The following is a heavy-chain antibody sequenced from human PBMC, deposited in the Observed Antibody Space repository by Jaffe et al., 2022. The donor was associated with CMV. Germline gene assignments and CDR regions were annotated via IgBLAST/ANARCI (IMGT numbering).Heavy chain of an antibody. CDR1: GFTFSSYE. J-gene: IGHJ6*03. CDR3: AGVWGSYRYKIPGPSYMDV. D-gene: IGHD3-16*02. Sequence: EVQLVESGGGLVQPGGSLRLSCAASGFTFSSYEMNWVRQAPGKGLEWVSYISSSGSTIYYADSVKGRFTISRDNAKNSLYLQMNSLRAEDTAVYYCAGVWGSYRYKIPGPSYMDVWGKGTTVTVSS. V-gene: IGHV3-48*03. CDR2: ISSSGSTI.